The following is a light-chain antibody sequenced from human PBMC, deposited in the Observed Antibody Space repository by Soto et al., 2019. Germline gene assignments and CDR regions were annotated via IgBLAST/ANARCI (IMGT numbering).Light chain of an antibody. CDR1: QSVTSNY. CDR3: QQYGSSPGT. CDR2: GAS. J-gene: IGKJ1*01. V-gene: IGKV3-20*01. Sequence: EIVLTQSPGTLSLSPGERATLSCRASQSVTSNYLAWYQQKPGQAPRLLIFGASIRDTGIPHRFSGRGSGTVFTLTISRLEPEDFAVYYCQQYGSSPGTFGPGTKVEIK.